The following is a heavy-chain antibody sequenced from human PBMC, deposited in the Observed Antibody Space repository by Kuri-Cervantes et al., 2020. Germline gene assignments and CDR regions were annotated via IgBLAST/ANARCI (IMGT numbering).Heavy chain of an antibody. D-gene: IGHD2-2*01. CDR2: INPNSGGT. Sequence: ASVNVSCKLCGYTLTELSMHWVRQAPGKGLEWMGWINPNSGGTNYAQKFQGWVTMTRDTSISTAYMELSRLRSDDTAVYYCAREKYCSSTSCYSGGAFDIWGQGTMVTVSS. J-gene: IGHJ3*02. V-gene: IGHV1-2*04. CDR1: GYTLTELS. CDR3: AREKYCSSTSCYSGGAFDI.